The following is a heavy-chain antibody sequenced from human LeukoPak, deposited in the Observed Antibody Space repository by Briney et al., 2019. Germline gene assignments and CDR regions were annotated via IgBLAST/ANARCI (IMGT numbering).Heavy chain of an antibody. Sequence: ASVKVSCKASGCTFTSYYMHWVRQAPGQGLEWMGIINPSGGSTSYAQKLQGRVTMTRDMSTSTVYMELSSLRSEDTAVYYCARAPWTGYFDYWGQGTLVTVSS. CDR2: INPSGGST. CDR1: GCTFTSYY. CDR3: ARAPWTGYFDY. V-gene: IGHV1-46*01. J-gene: IGHJ4*02. D-gene: IGHD3/OR15-3a*01.